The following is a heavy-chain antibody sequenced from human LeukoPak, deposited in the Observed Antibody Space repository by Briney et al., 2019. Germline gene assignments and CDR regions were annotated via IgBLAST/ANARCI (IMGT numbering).Heavy chain of an antibody. V-gene: IGHV3-74*01. CDR3: ASHYDSSRTIDY. D-gene: IGHD3-22*01. CDR2: INSDGSST. J-gene: IGHJ4*02. CDR1: GFTFSSYW. Sequence: PGGSLRLSCAASGFTFSSYWMHWVRQAPGKGLVWVSRINSDGSSTSYADSVKGRFTISRDNAKNTLYLQMNSLRAEDTAVYYCASHYDSSRTIDYWGQGTLVTVSS.